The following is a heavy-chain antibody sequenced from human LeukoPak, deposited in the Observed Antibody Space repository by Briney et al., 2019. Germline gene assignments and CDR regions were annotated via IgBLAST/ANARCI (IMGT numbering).Heavy chain of an antibody. Sequence: SETLSLTCTVSGGSISSSSYYWGWIRQPPGKGLEWIGSIYYSGSTYYNPSLKSRVTISVDTSKNQFSLKLSSVTAADTAMYYCARRSGTYHAFDIWGQGTMVTVSS. J-gene: IGHJ3*02. D-gene: IGHD1-26*01. CDR1: GGSISSSSYY. V-gene: IGHV4-39*01. CDR3: ARRSGTYHAFDI. CDR2: IYYSGST.